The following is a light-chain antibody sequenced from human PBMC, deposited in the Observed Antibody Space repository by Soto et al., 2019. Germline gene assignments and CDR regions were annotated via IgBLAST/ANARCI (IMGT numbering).Light chain of an antibody. Sequence: ERVMAQSPATLSVSPGETANLSCRASQSVSSNLAWYQQKPGQAPRLLIYGASTRATGIPARFSGSGSGTDFTLTISRLEPEDFAVYYCQQSDDSPGTFGQGTKVDIK. V-gene: IGKV3-15*01. CDR3: QQSDDSPGT. CDR1: QSVSSN. CDR2: GAS. J-gene: IGKJ1*01.